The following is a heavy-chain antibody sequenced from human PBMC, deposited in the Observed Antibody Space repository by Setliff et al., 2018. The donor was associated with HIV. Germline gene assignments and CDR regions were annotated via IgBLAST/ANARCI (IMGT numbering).Heavy chain of an antibody. CDR3: ATGEMATTRGWFFDN. V-gene: IGHV1-8*02. J-gene: IGHJ4*02. CDR2: MNPNSGNT. CDR1: GYTFTSYD. Sequence: ASVKVSCKASGYTFTSYDINWVRQATGQGLEWMGWMNPNSGNTGYAQKFQGRVTMTRNTSTNTVYMELSSLRSEDTAVYYCATGEMATTRGWFFDNWGQGTLVTVSS. D-gene: IGHD3-16*01.